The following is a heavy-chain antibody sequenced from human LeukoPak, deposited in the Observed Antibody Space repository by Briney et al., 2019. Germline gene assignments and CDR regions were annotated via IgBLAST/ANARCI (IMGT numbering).Heavy chain of an antibody. CDR2: IYYSGST. CDR3: AREDCSGGSCHWFDP. D-gene: IGHD2-15*01. V-gene: IGHV4-59*01. J-gene: IGHJ5*02. Sequence: SETLSLTCAVYGGSFSGYYWSWIRQPPGKGLEWIGYIYYSGSTNYNPSLKSRVTISVDTSKNQFSLRLSSVTAADTAVYYCAREDCSGGSCHWFDPWGQGTLVTVSS. CDR1: GGSFSGYY.